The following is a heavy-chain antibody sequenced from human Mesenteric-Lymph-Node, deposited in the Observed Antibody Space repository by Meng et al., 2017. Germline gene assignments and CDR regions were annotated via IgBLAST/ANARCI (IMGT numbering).Heavy chain of an antibody. CDR2: INAGNGNT. J-gene: IGHJ6*02. CDR1: GYTFTSYA. CDR3: ARGKVLRYFDWLHHYYYGMDV. Sequence: ASVKVSCKASGYTFTSYAMHWVRQAPGQRLEWMGWINAGNGNTKYSQKFQGRATITRDTSASTAYMELSSLRSEDTAVYYCARGKVLRYFDWLHHYYYGMDVWGQGTTVTVSS. V-gene: IGHV1-3*01. D-gene: IGHD3-9*01.